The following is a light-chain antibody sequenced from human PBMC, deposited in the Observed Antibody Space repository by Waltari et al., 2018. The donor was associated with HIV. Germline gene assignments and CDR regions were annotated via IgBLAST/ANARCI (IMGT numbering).Light chain of an antibody. V-gene: IGLV1-47*01. Sequence: QSVLTQPPSASGTPGQRVTISCSGSSSNIGSSYIYWYQQLPGTAPKVPVYGNNQRPAWVPYRVYGSKSGTSASLAISGLLSEDEADYYCAAWDDSLSGRVFGGGTKLTVL. J-gene: IGLJ3*02. CDR1: SSNIGSSY. CDR3: AAWDDSLSGRV. CDR2: GNN.